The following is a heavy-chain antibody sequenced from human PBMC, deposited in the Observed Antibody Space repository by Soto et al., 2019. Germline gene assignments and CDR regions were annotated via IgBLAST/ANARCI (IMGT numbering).Heavy chain of an antibody. J-gene: IGHJ5*01. V-gene: IGHV3-23*01. CDR2: FIVGDGDK. D-gene: IGHD3-9*01. CDR1: GFTFRTFT. Sequence: GGSLRLSCAASGFTFRTFTMNWVRQAPGKGLEWVSGFIVGDGDKFYSDSLKGRFTISRDNSKDMLFLQMSSLRVDDTAVYYCAKDRDPDGIWTFDSWGQGTLVTVSS. CDR3: AKDRDPDGIWTFDS.